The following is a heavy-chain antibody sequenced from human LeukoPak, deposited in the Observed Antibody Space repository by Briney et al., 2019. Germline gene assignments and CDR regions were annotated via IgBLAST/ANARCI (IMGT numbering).Heavy chain of an antibody. Sequence: SGTLSLTCTVSHGSISGYYWGWIRQPVEKGLEWIGYIHSSGNTKYNPSLKSRVTIFVDMSKNQFSLKLNSVTAADMAVYYCARYDGSPANYLEYWGQGILVTVSS. CDR3: ARYDGSPANYLEY. J-gene: IGHJ4*02. D-gene: IGHD1-26*01. CDR1: HGSISGYY. V-gene: IGHV4-4*08. CDR2: IHSSGNT.